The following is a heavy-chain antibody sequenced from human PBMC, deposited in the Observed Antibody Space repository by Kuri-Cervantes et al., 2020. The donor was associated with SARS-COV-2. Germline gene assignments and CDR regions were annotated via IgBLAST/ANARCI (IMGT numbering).Heavy chain of an antibody. V-gene: IGHV3-74*01. CDR1: GFTFSSYW. D-gene: IGHD2-21*01. Sequence: GGSLRLSCAASGFTFSSYWMHWVRQAPGKGLVWVSRINSDGSSTSYADSVKGRFTISRDNSQNTLYLHMKSLRSEDTAMYYCAKDRVGVQDFWGRGTLVTVSS. CDR3: AKDRVGVQDF. CDR2: INSDGSST. J-gene: IGHJ4*02.